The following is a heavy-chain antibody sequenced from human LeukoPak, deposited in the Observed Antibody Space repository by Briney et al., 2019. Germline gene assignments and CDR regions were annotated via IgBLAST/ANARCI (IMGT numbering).Heavy chain of an antibody. V-gene: IGHV1-69*13. J-gene: IGHJ4*02. Sequence: APVKVSCKASGGTFSSYAISWVRQAPGQGLEWMGGIIPIFGTANYAQKFQGRVTITADESTSTAYMELSSLRSEDTAVYYCAKDQFGRIAAAGIDYWGQGTLVTVSS. CDR2: IIPIFGTA. CDR3: AKDQFGRIAAAGIDY. D-gene: IGHD6-13*01. CDR1: GGTFSSYA.